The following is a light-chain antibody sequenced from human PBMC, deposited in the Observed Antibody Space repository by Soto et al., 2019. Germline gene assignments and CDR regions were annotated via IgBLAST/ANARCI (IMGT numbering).Light chain of an antibody. J-gene: IGKJ4*01. CDR2: GAT. V-gene: IGKV3-15*01. Sequence: EIVMTQSPVTLSVSPGERATLSCRASQSVNSNLAWYQQKPGQAPRLLVYGATTRATGIPARFSGSGSGTEFTLPISSMQSEDVAVYYCQQYNDWPPLTFGGGTKVEIK. CDR1: QSVNSN. CDR3: QQYNDWPPLT.